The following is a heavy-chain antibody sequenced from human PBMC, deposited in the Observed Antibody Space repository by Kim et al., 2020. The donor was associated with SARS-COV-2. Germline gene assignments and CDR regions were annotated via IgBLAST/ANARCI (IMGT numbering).Heavy chain of an antibody. D-gene: IGHD2-21*02. CDR2: MNPNSGNT. Sequence: ASVKVSCKASGYTFTSYDINWVRQATGQGLEWMGWMNPNSGNTGYAQKFQGRVTMTRNTSISTAYMELSSLRSEDTAVYYCARGDLMGGDYGGDYFDYWGQGTLVTVSS. CDR1: GYTFTSYD. CDR3: ARGDLMGGDYGGDYFDY. J-gene: IGHJ4*02. V-gene: IGHV1-8*01.